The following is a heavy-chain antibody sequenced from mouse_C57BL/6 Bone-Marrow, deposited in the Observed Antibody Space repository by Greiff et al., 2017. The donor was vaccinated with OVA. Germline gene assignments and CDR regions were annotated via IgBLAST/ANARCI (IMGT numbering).Heavy chain of an antibody. CDR1: GYTFTSYG. J-gene: IGHJ3*01. Sequence: QVQLQQSGAELARPGASVKLSCKASGYTFTSYGISWVKQRTGQGLEWIGEIYPRSRNTYYNEKFKGKATLTADKSSSTAYMELRSLTSEDSAVYFCARRYYYGSSPFAYWGQGTLVTVSA. V-gene: IGHV1-81*01. CDR3: ARRYYYGSSPFAY. CDR2: IYPRSRNT. D-gene: IGHD1-1*01.